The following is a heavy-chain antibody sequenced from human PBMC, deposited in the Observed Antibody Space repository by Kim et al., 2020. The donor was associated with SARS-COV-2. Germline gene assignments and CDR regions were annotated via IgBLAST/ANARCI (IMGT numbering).Heavy chain of an antibody. J-gene: IGHJ5*01. CDR1: GYTFTDYD. CDR2: INPNNGNT. Sequence: ASVKVSCKASGYTFTDYDIHWVRQAPGQGPEWMGWINPNNGNTDYSQKFQGRVTITREISLKTAYMELRSLRSDDTAVYFCVRRGSGWNDNWVDTWGHGT. V-gene: IGHV1-8*03. D-gene: IGHD6-19*01. CDR3: VRRGSGWNDNWVDT.